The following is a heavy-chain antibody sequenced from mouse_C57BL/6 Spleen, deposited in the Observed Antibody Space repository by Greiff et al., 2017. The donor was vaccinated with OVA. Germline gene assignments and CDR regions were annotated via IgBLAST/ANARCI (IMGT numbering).Heavy chain of an antibody. V-gene: IGHV1-69*01. CDR1: GYTFTSYW. CDR2: IDPSDSYT. Sequence: QVQLKQPGAELVMPGASVKLSCKASGYTFTSYWMHWVKQRPGQGLEWIGEIDPSDSYTNYNQKFKGKSTLTVDKSSTTAYMQLSSLTSEDSAVYYCARRYYYGSSWDYFDYWGQGTTLTVSS. CDR3: ARRYYYGSSWDYFDY. J-gene: IGHJ2*01. D-gene: IGHD1-1*01.